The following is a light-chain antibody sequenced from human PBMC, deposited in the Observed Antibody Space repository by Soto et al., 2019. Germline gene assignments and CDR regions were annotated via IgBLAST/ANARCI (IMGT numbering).Light chain of an antibody. Sequence: DIQMTQSPSAMSASVGDRVTITCRASQDITNYLAWFQQKPGKVPKRLIFGASRLQSGVPSRFSDSGSGTEFTLTISSLQPEDFATYYCLQEDTYPLTFGGGTKVDIK. CDR3: LQEDTYPLT. J-gene: IGKJ4*01. CDR2: GAS. CDR1: QDITNY. V-gene: IGKV1-17*03.